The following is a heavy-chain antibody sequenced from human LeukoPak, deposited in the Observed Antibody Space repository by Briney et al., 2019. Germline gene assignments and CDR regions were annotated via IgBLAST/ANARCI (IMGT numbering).Heavy chain of an antibody. V-gene: IGHV4-34*01. CDR1: GGPFSGYY. Sequence: SETLSLTCAVYGGPFSGYYWTWIRQAPGKGLEWIGEINPGGGTNYNPSLRSRVTMSKDTSKKYFSLKLSSVTAADTAVYYCVTRTDWGQGTLVTVSS. CDR2: INPGGGT. J-gene: IGHJ4*02. CDR3: VTRTD. D-gene: IGHD1-14*01.